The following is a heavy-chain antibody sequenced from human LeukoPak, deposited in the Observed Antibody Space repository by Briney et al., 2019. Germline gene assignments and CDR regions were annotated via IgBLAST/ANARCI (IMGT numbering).Heavy chain of an antibody. J-gene: IGHJ4*02. D-gene: IGHD3-10*01. CDR1: GYTFTSYD. CDR2: MNPNSGNT. Sequence: ASVKVSCKASGYTFTSYDINWVRQATGQGLEWMGWMNPNSGNTGCAQKFQGRVTMTRNTSISTAYMELSSLRSEDTAVYYCARVEGFTMVRGVIMRSFDYWGQGTLVTVSS. CDR3: ARVEGFTMVRGVIMRSFDY. V-gene: IGHV1-8*01.